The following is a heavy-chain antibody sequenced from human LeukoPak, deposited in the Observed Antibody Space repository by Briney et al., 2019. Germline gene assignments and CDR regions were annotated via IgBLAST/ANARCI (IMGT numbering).Heavy chain of an antibody. CDR3: AKEGLGGYSYGYPYFDY. D-gene: IGHD5-18*01. V-gene: IGHV3-30*18. CDR1: GFTFSSYG. CDR2: ISYDGSNK. J-gene: IGHJ4*02. Sequence: GGSLRLSCAASGFTFSSYGMHWVRQAPGKGLEWEAVISYDGSNKYYADSVKGRFTISRDNSKNTLYLQMNSLRAEDTAVYYCAKEGLGGYSYGYPYFDYWGQGTLVTVSS.